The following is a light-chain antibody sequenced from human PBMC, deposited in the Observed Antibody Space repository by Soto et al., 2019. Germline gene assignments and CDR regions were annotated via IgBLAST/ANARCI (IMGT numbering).Light chain of an antibody. J-gene: IGKJ4*01. CDR1: ESVTTY. CDR2: AAS. CDR3: QQRSNWPALT. V-gene: IGKV3-11*01. Sequence: DIVLTQSPATLSLSPGERATLSCRASESVTTYLAWYRQKPGQPPRLLIYAASKRATGVPVRFSGSGSGTAFTLTIISLEPEDFAIYYCQQRSNWPALTFGGGTKVEIK.